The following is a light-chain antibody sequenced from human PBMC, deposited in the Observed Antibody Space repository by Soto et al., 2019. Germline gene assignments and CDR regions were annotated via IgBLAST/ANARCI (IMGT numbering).Light chain of an antibody. CDR1: QSISSW. J-gene: IGKJ1*01. CDR2: KAS. V-gene: IGKV1-5*03. Sequence: DIQMTQSPSTLSASVGDRVTITCRASQSISSWLAWYQQKPGKAPKLLIYKASSLESGVPSRFSGSGSGTDFTLTISTLQPDHFPSYYCHQYNSSSPTFGQGPKVEIK. CDR3: HQYNSSSPT.